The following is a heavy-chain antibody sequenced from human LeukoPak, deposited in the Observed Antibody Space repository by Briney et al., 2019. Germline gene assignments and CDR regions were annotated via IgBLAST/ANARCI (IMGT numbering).Heavy chain of an antibody. CDR1: GFPFSYYS. D-gene: IGHD3-22*01. CDR2: ISSSSSTI. V-gene: IGHV3-48*01. Sequence: PGGSLRLSCAASGFPFSYYSMNWVRQAPGKGLEWVSYISSSSSTIYYADSVKGRFTISRDNAKNSLYLQMNSLRAEDTAVYYCARGPRGYDSSGYPEFFQHWGQGTLVTVSS. CDR3: ARGPRGYDSSGYPEFFQH. J-gene: IGHJ1*01.